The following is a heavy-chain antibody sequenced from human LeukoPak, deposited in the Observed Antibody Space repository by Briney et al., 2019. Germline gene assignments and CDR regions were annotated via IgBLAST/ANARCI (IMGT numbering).Heavy chain of an antibody. D-gene: IGHD1-26*01. CDR2: ISSSSSYI. Sequence: GGSLRLSCAASGFTFSSYSMNWVRQAPGKGLEWVSSISSSSSYIYYADSVKGRFTISRDNAKNSLYLQMNSLRAEDTAVYYCARAPARMGGYFDYWGRGTLVTVSS. J-gene: IGHJ4*02. CDR1: GFTFSSYS. V-gene: IGHV3-21*01. CDR3: ARAPARMGGYFDY.